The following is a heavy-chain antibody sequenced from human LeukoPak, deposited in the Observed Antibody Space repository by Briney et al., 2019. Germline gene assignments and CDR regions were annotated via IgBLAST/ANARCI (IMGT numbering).Heavy chain of an antibody. D-gene: IGHD6-19*01. V-gene: IGHV4-59*01. J-gene: IGHJ6*04. CDR1: GGSISSYY. Sequence: SETLSLTCTVSGGSISSYYWSWIRQPPGKGLEWIGYIYYSGSTNYNPSLKSRVTISVDTSKNQFSLKLSSVTAADTAVYYCARGGSGSGMDVWGKGTTVTVSP. CDR2: IYYSGST. CDR3: ARGGSGSGMDV.